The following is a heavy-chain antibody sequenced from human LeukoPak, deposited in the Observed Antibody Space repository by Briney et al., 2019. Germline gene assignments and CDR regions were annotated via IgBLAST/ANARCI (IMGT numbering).Heavy chain of an antibody. CDR3: ARGPLNEQQLVTIYFQH. V-gene: IGHV1-18*01. Sequence: ASVKVSCKASGGTFSSYASSWVRQAPGQGLEWMGWISAYNGNTNYAQKLQGRVTMTTDTSTSTAYMELRSLRSDDTAVYYCARGPLNEQQLVTIYFQHWGQGTLVTVSS. J-gene: IGHJ1*01. CDR1: GGTFSSYA. CDR2: ISAYNGNT. D-gene: IGHD6-13*01.